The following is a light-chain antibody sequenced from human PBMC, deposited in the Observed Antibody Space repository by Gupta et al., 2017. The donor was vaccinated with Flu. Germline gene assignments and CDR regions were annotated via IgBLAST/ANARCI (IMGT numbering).Light chain of an antibody. CDR1: SSNIGRNY. V-gene: IGLV1-44*01. Sequence: QSVLTHPPSASGTPGQRVIISCSGSSSNIGRNYVNWHQQFPGTAPKLLIYSNNQRPSGVPDRFSGSKSGTSASLAISGLQSDDEADYYCAAWDDSLDAKVFGGGTKVTVL. CDR3: AAWDDSLDAKV. CDR2: SNN. J-gene: IGLJ3*02.